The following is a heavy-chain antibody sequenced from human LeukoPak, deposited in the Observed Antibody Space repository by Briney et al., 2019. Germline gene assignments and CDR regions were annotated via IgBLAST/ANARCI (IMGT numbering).Heavy chain of an antibody. CDR1: GASVSGSAYY. CDR2: IYYSGST. D-gene: IGHD1-26*01. V-gene: IGHV4-39*01. CDR3: AKSGGYGLIDY. J-gene: IGHJ4*02. Sequence: SSETLSLTCTVSGASVSGSAYYWGWIRQPPGKGLEWIGNIYYSGSTYYNESLESRVTISIDTSKNQFSLKLNSVTAADAAMYYCAKSGGYGLIDYWGQGTLVTVSS.